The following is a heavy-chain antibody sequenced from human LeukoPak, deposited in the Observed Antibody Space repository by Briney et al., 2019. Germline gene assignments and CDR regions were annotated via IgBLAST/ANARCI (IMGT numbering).Heavy chain of an antibody. D-gene: IGHD2-21*01. Sequence: PGGSLRLSCAPSGFTFSYAWMTWVRQAPGRGRGWVGRIKSKSDGGTTDYAAPVKGRFTISRDDSKNTLYLQMNSLKIEDTAVYSCTPDGLYSIDNWGQGTLVTVSS. CDR1: GFTFSYAW. J-gene: IGHJ4*02. V-gene: IGHV3-15*01. CDR3: TPDGLYSIDN. CDR2: IKSKSDGGTT.